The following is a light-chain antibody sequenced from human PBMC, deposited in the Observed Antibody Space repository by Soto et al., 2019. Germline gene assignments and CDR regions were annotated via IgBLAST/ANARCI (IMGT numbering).Light chain of an antibody. CDR1: QSASSSF. V-gene: IGKV3-20*01. CDR3: QQYGNLIT. CDR2: GAS. J-gene: IGKJ5*01. Sequence: ETVLTQSPGTLSLSPGERATLSCRASQSASSSFLAWYQRIPGHPPRLLMYGASSRATGIPDRFSGSGSGTDFTLTIDRLEPEDFAVYYCQQYGNLITFGQGTRLELK.